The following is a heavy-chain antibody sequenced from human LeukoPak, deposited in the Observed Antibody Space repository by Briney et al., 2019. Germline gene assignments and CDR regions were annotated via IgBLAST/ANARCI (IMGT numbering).Heavy chain of an antibody. V-gene: IGHV3-23*01. CDR1: GFTFSSYA. J-gene: IGHJ3*02. CDR2: ISGSGGST. Sequence: GGSLRLSCAASGFTFSSYAVSWVRQAAGKGLEWVSAISGSGGSTYYADSVKGRFTISRDNSKNTLYLQMNSLRAEDTAVYYCAKYGTLIVGATKDAFDTWGQGTMVTVSS. CDR3: AKYGTLIVGATKDAFDT. D-gene: IGHD1-26*01.